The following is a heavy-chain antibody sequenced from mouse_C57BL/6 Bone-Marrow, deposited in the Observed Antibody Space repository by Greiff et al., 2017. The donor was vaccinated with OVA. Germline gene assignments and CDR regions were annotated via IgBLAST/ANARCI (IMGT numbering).Heavy chain of an antibody. J-gene: IGHJ2*01. CDR1: GFNIKDAY. CDR2: IDPENGDT. V-gene: IGHV14-4*01. CDR3: TTEPTGYFDY. D-gene: IGHD4-1*01. Sequence: VQLQQSGAELVRPGASVKLSCTASGFNIKDAYMHWVKQRPEQGLEWIGWIDPENGDTEYASKFQGKATITADTSSNTAYLQLSSLTSEDTAVYYCTTEPTGYFDYWGQGTTLTVSS.